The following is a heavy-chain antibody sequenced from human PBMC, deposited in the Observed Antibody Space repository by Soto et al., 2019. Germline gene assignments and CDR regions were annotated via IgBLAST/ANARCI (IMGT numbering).Heavy chain of an antibody. Sequence: GASVKVSCKASGYTFTGYYMHWVRQAPGQGLEWMGWINPNSGGTKYAQKFQDWVTMTRDTSISTVYMELSRLRSDDTAVYYCARDQRSSSSFHFDYWGQGTLVTVSS. CDR1: GYTFTGYY. CDR2: INPNSGGT. J-gene: IGHJ4*02. V-gene: IGHV1-2*04. D-gene: IGHD6-6*01. CDR3: ARDQRSSSSFHFDY.